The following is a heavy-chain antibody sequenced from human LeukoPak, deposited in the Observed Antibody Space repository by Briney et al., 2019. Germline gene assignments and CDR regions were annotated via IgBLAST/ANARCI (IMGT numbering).Heavy chain of an antibody. D-gene: IGHD4-23*01. J-gene: IGHJ5*02. CDR3: ARQNDYGGNWFDP. V-gene: IGHV3-7*01. CDR1: GFIFSDYW. CDR2: IKEDGSEK. Sequence: PGGSMRLSCAASGFIFSDYWMSWVRQAPGEGLEWVANIKEDGSEKFYVDSVNGRFTISRDNAKNSLYLQMNSLRGEDTAVYYCARQNDYGGNWFDPWGQGTLVTVSA.